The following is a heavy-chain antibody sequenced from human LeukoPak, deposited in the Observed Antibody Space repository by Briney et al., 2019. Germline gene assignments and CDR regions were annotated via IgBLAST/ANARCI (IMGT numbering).Heavy chain of an antibody. D-gene: IGHD3-10*01. Sequence: GGSLRLSCAASGFNVSSNYMSWVRQAPGKGLEWVSVIYSGGSTYYADSVKGRFTISRDNSKNTLYLQMNSLRAEDTAVYYCARVFRLWFGESKAFDIWGQGTMVTVSS. J-gene: IGHJ3*02. CDR1: GFNVSSNY. CDR2: IYSGGST. CDR3: ARVFRLWFGESKAFDI. V-gene: IGHV3-53*01.